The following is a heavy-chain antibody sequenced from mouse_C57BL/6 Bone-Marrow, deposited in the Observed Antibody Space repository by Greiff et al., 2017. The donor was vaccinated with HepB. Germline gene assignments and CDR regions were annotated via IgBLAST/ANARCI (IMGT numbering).Heavy chain of an antibody. CDR1: GYSITSGYD. J-gene: IGHJ2*01. CDR2: ISYSGST. V-gene: IGHV3-1*01. Sequence: EVKLQESGPGMVKPSQSLSLTCTVTGYSITSGYDWHWIRHFPGNKLEWMGYISYSGSTNYNPSLKSRISITHDTSKNHFFLKLNSVTTEDTATYYCAREGYYGSSFDYWGQGTTLTVSS. D-gene: IGHD1-1*01. CDR3: AREGYYGSSFDY.